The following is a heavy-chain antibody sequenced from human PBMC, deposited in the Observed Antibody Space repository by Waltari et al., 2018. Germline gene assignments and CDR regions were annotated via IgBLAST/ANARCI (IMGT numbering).Heavy chain of an antibody. Sequence: VQLVQSGAEVKKPGSSVKVSCKASGATFSSYAISWVRQTPGQGLEWMGRIIPIFGTANYAQKFQGRVTITADKSTSTAYMELSSLRSEDTAVYYCARGGNWTRHDAFDIWGQGTMVTVSS. CDR3: ARGGNWTRHDAFDI. CDR1: GATFSSYA. J-gene: IGHJ3*02. D-gene: IGHD1-20*01. V-gene: IGHV1-69*08. CDR2: IIPIFGTA.